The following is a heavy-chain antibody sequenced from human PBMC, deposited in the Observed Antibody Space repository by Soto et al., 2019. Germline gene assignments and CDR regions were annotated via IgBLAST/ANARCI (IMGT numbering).Heavy chain of an antibody. CDR1: GGSFSRYN. CDR3: ARGLKLDQPIWPTNWFDR. Sequence: ETLSLTYAVYGGSFSRYNWSWIRHPSGKGLEWIGEINLSGSTNYYPSLKSRVTISLDTSKNQFSLKLSPVTAGGTAVYFCARGLKLDQPIWPTNWFDRWGQGTLVTVSS. J-gene: IGHJ5*02. D-gene: IGHD2-2*01. V-gene: IGHV4-34*01. CDR2: INLSGST.